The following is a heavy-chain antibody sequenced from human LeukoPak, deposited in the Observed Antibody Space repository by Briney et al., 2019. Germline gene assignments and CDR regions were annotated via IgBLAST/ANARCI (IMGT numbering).Heavy chain of an antibody. J-gene: IGHJ4*02. CDR3: AKNTGRQWLFGY. Sequence: PGGSLRLSCAASGFTFSSHWMHWVRQAPGKGLVWVSRIKSDGSSTSYADSVKGRFTISRDNSKNTLYLQMNSLRAEDTAVYYCAKNTGRQWLFGYWGQGTLVTVSS. D-gene: IGHD6-19*01. CDR2: IKSDGSST. V-gene: IGHV3-74*01. CDR1: GFTFSSHW.